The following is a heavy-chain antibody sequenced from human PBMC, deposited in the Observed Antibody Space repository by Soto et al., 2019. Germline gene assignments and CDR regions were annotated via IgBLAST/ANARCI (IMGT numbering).Heavy chain of an antibody. V-gene: IGHV1-46*01. D-gene: IGHD6-13*01. CDR3: ARGLFLYSSSWFPHIYGMDV. Sequence: ASVKVSCTAAGYTFTTYYMHWLRQAPGQGLEWMGKINPSGGSTSYAQKFQGRVTMTRDTSTSTVYMELSSLRSEGTAVYYCARGLFLYSSSWFPHIYGMDVWGQGTTVAVSS. J-gene: IGHJ6*02. CDR2: INPSGGST. CDR1: GYTFTTYY.